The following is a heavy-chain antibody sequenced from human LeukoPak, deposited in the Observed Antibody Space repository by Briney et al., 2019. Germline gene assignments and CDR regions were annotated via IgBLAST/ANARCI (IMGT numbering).Heavy chain of an antibody. D-gene: IGHD3-3*01. CDR2: ISSSSSYI. Sequence: TGGSLRLSCAASGFTFSSYSMNWVRQAPGKGLEWVSSISSSSSYIYYADSVKGRFTISRDNAKNSLYLQMNSLRAEDTAVYYCAGGDFWSGYYRYFDYWGQGTLVTVSS. V-gene: IGHV3-21*01. J-gene: IGHJ4*02. CDR1: GFTFSSYS. CDR3: AGGDFWSGYYRYFDY.